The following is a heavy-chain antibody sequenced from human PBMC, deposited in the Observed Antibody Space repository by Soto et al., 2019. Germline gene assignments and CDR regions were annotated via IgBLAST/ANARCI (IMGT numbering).Heavy chain of an antibody. CDR3: ARGPSHCSGGSCYSGPYYYYYYMDV. CDR1: GGSFSGYY. Sequence: SETLSLTCAVYGGSFSGYYWSWIRQPPGKGLEWIGEINHSGSTNYNPSLKSRVTISVDTSKNQFSLKLSSVTAADTAVYYCARGPSHCSGGSCYSGPYYYYYYMDVWGKGTTVTVSS. CDR2: INHSGST. V-gene: IGHV4-34*01. D-gene: IGHD2-15*01. J-gene: IGHJ6*03.